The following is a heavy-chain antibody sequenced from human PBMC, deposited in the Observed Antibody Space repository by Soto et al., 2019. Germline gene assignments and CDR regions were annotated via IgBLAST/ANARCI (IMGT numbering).Heavy chain of an antibody. V-gene: IGHV1-18*01. CDR3: ARDSQWTAMVIWFDP. Sequence: ASVKVSCKASGYTFTSYGISWVRQAPGQGLEWMGWISAYNGNTNYAQKLQGRVTMTTDTSTSTAYMELRSLRSDDTAVYYCARDSQWTAMVIWFDPWGQGTLVTVSS. D-gene: IGHD5-18*01. CDR1: GYTFTSYG. J-gene: IGHJ5*02. CDR2: ISAYNGNT.